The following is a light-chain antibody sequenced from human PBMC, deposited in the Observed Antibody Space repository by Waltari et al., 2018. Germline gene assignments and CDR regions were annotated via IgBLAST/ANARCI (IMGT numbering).Light chain of an antibody. CDR2: WAS. CDR1: QSVLFSFNNKHC. V-gene: IGKV4-1*01. Sequence: IVMTQSPDSLAVSLGERATINCKSSQSVLFSFNNKHCLACYQQKPGQPPQLLISWASSRESGVPDRFSGSGSGTDFTLTISSLQAEDVAVYYCQQYYSSPLTFGGGTKVEIK. CDR3: QQYYSSPLT. J-gene: IGKJ4*01.